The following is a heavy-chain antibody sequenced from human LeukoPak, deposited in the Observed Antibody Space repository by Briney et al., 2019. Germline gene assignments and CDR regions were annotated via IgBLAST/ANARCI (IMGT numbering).Heavy chain of an antibody. Sequence: GGSLRLSCAASGFNFDDYAMHWVRQGPGKGLEWVSGITWNSGYIGYADSVKGRFTISRDNAKNSLYLQMNSLRTEDTALYYCAKGNDILNWGQGTLVTVSS. D-gene: IGHD1-1*01. J-gene: IGHJ4*02. CDR1: GFNFDDYA. CDR2: ITWNSGYI. V-gene: IGHV3-9*01. CDR3: AKGNDILN.